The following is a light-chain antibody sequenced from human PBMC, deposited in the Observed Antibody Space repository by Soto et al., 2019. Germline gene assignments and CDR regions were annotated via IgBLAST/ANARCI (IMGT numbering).Light chain of an antibody. Sequence: EVALTQSPATLSLSPGERATLSCRASPSVPNYVAWYQQKPGQAPRLLIYGAFNRATGIPARFSGSGSGVDFTLTISSLEPEDFAIYYCQQRNTWPPVTFGQGTRLGIK. CDR2: GAF. CDR1: PSVPNY. J-gene: IGKJ5*01. V-gene: IGKV3-11*01. CDR3: QQRNTWPPVT.